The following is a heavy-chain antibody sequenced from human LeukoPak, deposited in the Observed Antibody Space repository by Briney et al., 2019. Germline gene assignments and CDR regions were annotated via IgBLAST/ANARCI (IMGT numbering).Heavy chain of an antibody. CDR3: ARKSNTSSGWFAFDY. CDR2: MDPNSGNT. V-gene: IGHV1-8*01. Sequence: ASVKVSCKASGYTFISYDINWVRQATGQGLEWMGWMDPNSGNTGYAQKFQGRVTMTRNTSISTAYMELSSLRSEDTAVYYCARKSNTSSGWFAFDYWGQGTLVTVSS. D-gene: IGHD6-19*01. CDR1: GYTFISYD. J-gene: IGHJ4*02.